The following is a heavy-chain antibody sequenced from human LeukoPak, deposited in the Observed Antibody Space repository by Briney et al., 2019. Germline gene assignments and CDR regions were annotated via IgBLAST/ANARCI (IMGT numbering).Heavy chain of an antibody. J-gene: IGHJ4*02. V-gene: IGHV3-48*03. CDR2: IFYNGSTI. D-gene: IGHD5-18*01. CDR3: ARHLSGITGYTYGRGIDY. Sequence: GSLRLSCAAPGFTFSSYEMNWVRQAPGKGLEWVSYIFYNGSTIYYADSVKGRFTISRDNAKNSLYLQMNSLRAEDTAVYYCARHLSGITGYTYGRGIDYWGQGTLVTVSS. CDR1: GFTFSSYE.